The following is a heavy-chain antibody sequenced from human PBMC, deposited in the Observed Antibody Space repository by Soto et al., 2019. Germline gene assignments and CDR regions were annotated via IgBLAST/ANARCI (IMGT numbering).Heavy chain of an antibody. D-gene: IGHD6-13*01. CDR2: ISGSGGST. CDR1: GFTVSSNY. Sequence: GGSLRLSCAAPGFTVSSNYMSWVRQAPGKGLEWVSAISGSGGSTYYADSVKGRFTISRDNSKNTLYLQMNSLRAEDTAVYYCAKDRALHSSSWYYFDYWGQGTLVTVSS. CDR3: AKDRALHSSSWYYFDY. J-gene: IGHJ4*02. V-gene: IGHV3-23*01.